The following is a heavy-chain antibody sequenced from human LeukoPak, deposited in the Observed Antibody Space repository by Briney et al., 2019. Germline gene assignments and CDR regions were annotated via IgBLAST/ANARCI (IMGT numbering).Heavy chain of an antibody. V-gene: IGHV3-53*01. CDR2: IYSGGST. Sequence: GGSLRLSCAASGFTVSSNYMSWVRQAPGKGLEWVSVIYSGGSTYYADSVKGRFTISRDNSKNTLYLQMNSLRAEDTAVYNCAKKRGYSYGDPFDYWGQGTLVTVSS. CDR3: AKKRGYSYGDPFDY. D-gene: IGHD5-12*01. J-gene: IGHJ4*01. CDR1: GFTVSSNY.